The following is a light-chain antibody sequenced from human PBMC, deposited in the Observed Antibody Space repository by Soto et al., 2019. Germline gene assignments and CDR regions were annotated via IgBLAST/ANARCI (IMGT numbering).Light chain of an antibody. CDR1: QSITSGL. Sequence: EIVLTQSPGTLSLSPGERATLSCRASQSITSGLLAWYQQKPGQAPRLLIYGASSRADGIPDKFRGSGSGTDFTLTINSLEPEDFAVYYCQQYHNSPRTFGQGTKVEIK. CDR2: GAS. V-gene: IGKV3-20*01. J-gene: IGKJ1*01. CDR3: QQYHNSPRT.